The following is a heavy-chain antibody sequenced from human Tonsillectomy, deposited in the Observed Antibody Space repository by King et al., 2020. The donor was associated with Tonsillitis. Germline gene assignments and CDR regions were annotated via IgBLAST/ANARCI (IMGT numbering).Heavy chain of an antibody. CDR3: AKDLSSGPIPMVRGDKDV. J-gene: IGHJ6*04. V-gene: IGHV3-43*02. Sequence: QLVQSGGGVVQPGGSLRLSCAASGFTFDDYAMHWVRQAPGKGLEWVSLISGDGGSTYYADSVKGRFTISRDNSKNSLYLQMNSLRTEDTALYYCAKDLSSGPIPMVRGDKDVWGKGTTVTVSS. D-gene: IGHD3-10*01. CDR2: ISGDGGST. CDR1: GFTFDDYA.